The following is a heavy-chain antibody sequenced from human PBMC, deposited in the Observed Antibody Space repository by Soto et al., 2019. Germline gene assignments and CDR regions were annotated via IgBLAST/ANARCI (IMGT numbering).Heavy chain of an antibody. CDR1: GGSISSGGYY. CDR3: ARDPGIIVVVTATPGGYFAY. Sequence: LSLTCTVSGGSISSGGYYWSWIRQHPGKGLEWIGYIYYSGSTYYSPSLKSRVTISVDTSKNQFSLKLSSVTAADTAVYYCARDPGIIVVVTATPGGYFAYWGQGTLVTVSS. CDR2: IYYSGST. D-gene: IGHD2-21*02. J-gene: IGHJ4*02. V-gene: IGHV4-31*03.